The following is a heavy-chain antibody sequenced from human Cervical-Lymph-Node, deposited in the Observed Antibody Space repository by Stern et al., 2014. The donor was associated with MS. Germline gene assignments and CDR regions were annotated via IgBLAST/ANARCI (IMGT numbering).Heavy chain of an antibody. CDR3: THVIVTYYRFDY. CDR1: GFSLSTNVVA. CDR2: IYWDDDK. Sequence: QVTLRESGPTLVKPTQTLTLTCTFSGFSLSTNVVAVGWLRQPPGKALEWLALIYWDDDKRYSPSLKSRLTIAKDTSKNQVVLTMTNMDPVDTATYYCTHVIVTYYRFDYWGQGTLVTVSS. D-gene: IGHD3-22*01. J-gene: IGHJ4*02. V-gene: IGHV2-5*02.